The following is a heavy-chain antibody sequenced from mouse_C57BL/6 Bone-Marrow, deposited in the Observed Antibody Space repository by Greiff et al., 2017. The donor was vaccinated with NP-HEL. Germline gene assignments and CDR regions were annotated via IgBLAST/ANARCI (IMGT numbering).Heavy chain of an antibody. V-gene: IGHV1-64*01. Sequence: QVQLQQPGAELVKPGASVKLSCKASGYTFTSYWMHWVKQRPGQGLEWIGMIHPNSGSTNYNEKFKSKATLTVDKSSSTAYMQLSSLTSEDSAVYDCARGDGRVAYWGQGTLVTVSA. CDR1: GYTFTSYW. CDR3: ARGDGRVAY. D-gene: IGHD1-1*01. CDR2: IHPNSGST. J-gene: IGHJ3*01.